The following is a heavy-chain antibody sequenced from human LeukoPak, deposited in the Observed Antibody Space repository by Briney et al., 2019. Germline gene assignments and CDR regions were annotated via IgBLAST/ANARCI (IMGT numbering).Heavy chain of an antibody. V-gene: IGHV3-23*01. J-gene: IGHJ4*02. Sequence: GSLRLSCAASGFTFSSYAMSWVRQAPGKGLEWVSVINGSDGSAYYADSVKGRFTISRDNSKNTLYLQMNSLRAEDTAVYYCAKDPEEIRGYFDYWGQGTLVTVSS. D-gene: IGHD1-14*01. CDR2: INGSDGSA. CDR1: GFTFSSYA. CDR3: AKDPEEIRGYFDY.